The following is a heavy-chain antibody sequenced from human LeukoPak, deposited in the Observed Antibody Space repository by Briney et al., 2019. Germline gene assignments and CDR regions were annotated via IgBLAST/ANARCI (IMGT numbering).Heavy chain of an antibody. J-gene: IGHJ6*03. CDR1: GGTFSSYA. CDR3: AQYYDFWSGVYYMDV. Sequence: ASVKVSCKASGGTFSSYAISWVRQAPGQGLEWMGGIIPIFGTANYAQKVQGRVTITADESTSTAYMELNSLRAEDTAVYYRAQYYDFWSGVYYMDVWGKGTTVTVSS. D-gene: IGHD3-3*01. V-gene: IGHV1-69*01. CDR2: IIPIFGTA.